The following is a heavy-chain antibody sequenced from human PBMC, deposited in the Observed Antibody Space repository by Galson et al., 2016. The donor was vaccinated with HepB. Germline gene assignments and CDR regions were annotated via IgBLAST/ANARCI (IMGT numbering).Heavy chain of an antibody. V-gene: IGHV3-23*01. CDR3: AKEPAPVGSYGVYYYYGMDV. CDR1: GFTFSNYA. D-gene: IGHD1-26*01. CDR2: ISGSGAST. Sequence: CAASGFTFSNYALSWVRQAPGKGLEWVSGISGSGASTTYADSVKGRFTISRDNSKNTLFLQMNSLRAEDTAVYYCAKEPAPVGSYGVYYYYGMDVWGQGTTVTVSS. J-gene: IGHJ6*02.